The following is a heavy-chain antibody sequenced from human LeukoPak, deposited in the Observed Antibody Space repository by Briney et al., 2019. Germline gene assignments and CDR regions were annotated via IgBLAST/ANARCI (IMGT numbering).Heavy chain of an antibody. D-gene: IGHD6-19*01. CDR1: GFTFSSYA. CDR3: AKGIGGGYSSGSAFDY. CDR2: ISGSGGST. J-gene: IGHJ4*02. Sequence: GGSLRLSCAASGFTFSSYAMSWVRQAPEKVLEWVSTISGSGGSTYYADSVKGRFSISRDNSNNTLYLHMDSLRAEDTATYYCAKGIGGGYSSGSAFDYWGQGTLVTVSS. V-gene: IGHV3-23*01.